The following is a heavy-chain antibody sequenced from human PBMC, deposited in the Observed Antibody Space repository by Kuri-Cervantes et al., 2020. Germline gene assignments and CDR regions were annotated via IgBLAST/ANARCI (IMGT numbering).Heavy chain of an antibody. CDR3: AKENSGSYDY. CDR1: GFTFDDYG. J-gene: IGHJ4*02. Sequence: GGSLRLSCAASGFTFDDYGMSWVRQAPGKGLEWVSGINWNGGSTGYADSVKGRFTISRDNSKNTLYLQMNSLRAEDTAVYYCAKENSGSYDYWGQGTLVTVSS. CDR2: INWNGGST. D-gene: IGHD1-26*01. V-gene: IGHV3-20*04.